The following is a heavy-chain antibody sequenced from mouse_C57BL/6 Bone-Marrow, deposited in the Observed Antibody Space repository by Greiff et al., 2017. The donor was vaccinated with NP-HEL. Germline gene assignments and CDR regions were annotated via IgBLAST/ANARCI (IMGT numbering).Heavy chain of an antibody. CDR1: GYTFTSYW. CDR3: ARKDYYGSSRFDY. CDR2: IDPSDSYT. V-gene: IGHV1-50*01. J-gene: IGHJ2*01. Sequence: QVQLQQPGAELAKPGASVKLSCKASGYTFTSYWMQWVKQRPGQGLEWIGEIDPSDSYTNYNQKFKGKATLTVDTSSSTAYMQLSSLTSEDSAVYYCARKDYYGSSRFDYWGQGTTLTVSS. D-gene: IGHD1-1*01.